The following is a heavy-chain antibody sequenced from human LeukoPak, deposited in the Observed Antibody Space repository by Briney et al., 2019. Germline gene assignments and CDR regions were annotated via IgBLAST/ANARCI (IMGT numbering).Heavy chain of an antibody. CDR2: INSDGSST. CDR3: ARWVAATVGFDY. CDR1: GFTFSSYW. V-gene: IGHV3-74*01. D-gene: IGHD2-15*01. J-gene: IGHJ4*02. Sequence: TGGSLRLSCAASGFTFSSYWMHWVRQAPGKGLVWVSRINSDGSSTSYADSVKGRFTISRDNAKNTLYLQMNSLRAEDTAVYYCARWVAATVGFDYWGQGTLVTVSS.